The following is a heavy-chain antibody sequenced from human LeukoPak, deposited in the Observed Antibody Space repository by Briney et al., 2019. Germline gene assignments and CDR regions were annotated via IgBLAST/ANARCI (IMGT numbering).Heavy chain of an antibody. V-gene: IGHV3-15*01. Sequence: GGSLRLSCTASGFTFSNAWMSWVRQAPGKGLEWVCRIRSKADGRTYDHAAPVKGSFTIARYDSKNTLHLKMNRLKTKDTDEYNYTAENDASGALTPSDSWGQGTLVTVSS. CDR1: GFTFSNAW. CDR3: TAENDASGALTPSDS. D-gene: IGHD1-1*01. J-gene: IGHJ4*02. CDR2: IRSKADGRTY.